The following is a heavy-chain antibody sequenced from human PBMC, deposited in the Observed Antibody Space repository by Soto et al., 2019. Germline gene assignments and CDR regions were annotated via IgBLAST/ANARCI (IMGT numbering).Heavy chain of an antibody. J-gene: IGHJ4*02. Sequence: SETLSLTCSITGGSFSRPGSYWGWMRQIPGRGLEWIGHVFNIETTRYTLPLRTRLTMSIDTSKNQFSLRLTSVTAADTAVYYCARGEVRGLIATGLDYWGQGALVTVSS. D-gene: IGHD3-10*01. V-gene: IGHV4-61*08. CDR1: GGSFSRPGSY. CDR2: VFNIETT. CDR3: ARGEVRGLIATGLDY.